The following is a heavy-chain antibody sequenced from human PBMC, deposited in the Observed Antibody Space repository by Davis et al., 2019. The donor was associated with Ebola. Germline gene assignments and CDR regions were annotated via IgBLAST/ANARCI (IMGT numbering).Heavy chain of an antibody. CDR3: ARDTFGAVAGIFDY. D-gene: IGHD6-19*01. J-gene: IGHJ4*02. V-gene: IGHV3-48*01. Sequence: GESLKISCAASGFTFSSYGMNWVRQAPGKGLEWVSYISSSGSTIYYADSVKGRFTISRDNSKNTLYLQMNSLRAEDTAVYYCARDTFGAVAGIFDYWGQGTLVTVSS. CDR2: ISSSGSTI. CDR1: GFTFSSYG.